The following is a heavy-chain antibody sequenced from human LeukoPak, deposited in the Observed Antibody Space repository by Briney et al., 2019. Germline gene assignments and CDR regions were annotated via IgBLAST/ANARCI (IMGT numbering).Heavy chain of an antibody. J-gene: IGHJ4*02. V-gene: IGHV3-23*01. CDR2: ISGSGGST. Sequence: GGSLRLSCAASGFTFSSYAMSWVRQAPGKGLEWVSAISGSGGSTYYADSVKGRFTISRDNSKNTLYLQMNSLRAEDTAVYYCAKDVQTRYYDSSGYYDYWGQGTLVTVSS. D-gene: IGHD3-22*01. CDR3: AKDVQTRYYDSSGYYDY. CDR1: GFTFSSYA.